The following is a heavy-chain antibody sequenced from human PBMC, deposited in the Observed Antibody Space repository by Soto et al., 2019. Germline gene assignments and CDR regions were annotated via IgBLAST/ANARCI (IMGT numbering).Heavy chain of an antibody. Sequence: QVKLVQSGAEVKKPGASVKVSCKASGYTFTSYAISWVRQAPGQGLEWMGWISAYNGNTNYAQKLQGRVTMTTDTYTSTAYMGLRSLRADDTAVYYCERGAWAVAFDYWGQGTLVTVSS. J-gene: IGHJ4*02. CDR1: GYTFTSYA. D-gene: IGHD6-19*01. CDR2: ISAYNGNT. CDR3: ERGAWAVAFDY. V-gene: IGHV1-18*01.